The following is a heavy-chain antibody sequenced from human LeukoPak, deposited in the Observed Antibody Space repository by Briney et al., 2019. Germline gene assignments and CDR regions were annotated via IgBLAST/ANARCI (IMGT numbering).Heavy chain of an antibody. CDR1: GFTVSDYY. Sequence: GGSLRLSCAASGFTVSDYYMSWIRQAPGKGLEWVSYISSSGSTIYYADSVKGRFTISRDNAKNSLYLQMNSLRAEDTAVYYCAREATVTTPYFDYWGQGTLVTVSS. CDR3: AREATVTTPYFDY. J-gene: IGHJ4*02. V-gene: IGHV3-11*01. D-gene: IGHD4-17*01. CDR2: ISSSGSTI.